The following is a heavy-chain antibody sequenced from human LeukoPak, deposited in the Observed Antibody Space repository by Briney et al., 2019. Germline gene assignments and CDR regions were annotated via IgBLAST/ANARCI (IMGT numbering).Heavy chain of an antibody. CDR1: GYSISSGYF. CDR2: IYQRATV. D-gene: IGHD2-21*01. Sequence: PSETLSLTCNVSGYSISSGYFWGWVRQAPGKGLEWIGSIYQRATVHYNPSLKSRVTISLDTSKNHFSLNLRSMQASDTAVYYCARAFCVSECFVLHIFFDSWGQGTLVTVSS. CDR3: ARAFCVSECFVLHIFFDS. J-gene: IGHJ4*02. V-gene: IGHV4-38-2*02.